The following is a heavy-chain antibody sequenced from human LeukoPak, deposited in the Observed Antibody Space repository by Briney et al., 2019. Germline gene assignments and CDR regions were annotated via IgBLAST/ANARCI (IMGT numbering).Heavy chain of an antibody. CDR3: ASGTSSWFGAYYYYGMDV. CDR1: GYTFTTYG. D-gene: IGHD6-13*01. Sequence: ASVKVACKASGYTFTTYGISWVRQAPGQGLEWMGWISAYNGNTNYAQKLQGGVTMTTDPSTSTAYMELRSLRSDDTAVFYCASGTSSWFGAYYYYGMDVWGQGTTVTVSS. CDR2: ISAYNGNT. J-gene: IGHJ6*02. V-gene: IGHV1-18*01.